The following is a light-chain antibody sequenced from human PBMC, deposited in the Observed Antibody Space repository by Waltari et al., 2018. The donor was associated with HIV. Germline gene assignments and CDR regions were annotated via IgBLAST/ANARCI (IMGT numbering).Light chain of an antibody. CDR1: SSDVGGYNR. CDR3: NSFTSSTTYV. Sequence: QSALTQPPSVSGSPGPSVTISCTGTSSDVGGYNRVTWYQQPPGTVPKVIIYAVSNRPSGVPDRFSGSKSGNTASLTISGLQAEDEADYYCNSFTSSTTYVFGTGTKVTVL. J-gene: IGLJ1*01. V-gene: IGLV2-18*02. CDR2: AVS.